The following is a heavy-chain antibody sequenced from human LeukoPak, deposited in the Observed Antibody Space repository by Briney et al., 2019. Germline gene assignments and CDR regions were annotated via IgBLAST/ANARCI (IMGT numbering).Heavy chain of an antibody. CDR1: GFTFSSYG. Sequence: GGSLRLSCAASGFTFSSYGMHWVRQAPGKGLEWVAVISYDGSNKYYADSVKGRFTISRDNSKNTLYLQMNSLRAEDTAVYYCAKVSKPPYPGYYYGMDVWGQGTTVTVSS. CDR2: ISYDGSNK. D-gene: IGHD5/OR15-5a*01. V-gene: IGHV3-30*18. J-gene: IGHJ6*02. CDR3: AKVSKPPYPGYYYGMDV.